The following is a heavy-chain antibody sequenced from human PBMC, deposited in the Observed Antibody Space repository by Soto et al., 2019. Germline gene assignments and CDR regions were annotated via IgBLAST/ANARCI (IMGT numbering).Heavy chain of an antibody. CDR3: ARQSGSYLGESFDY. V-gene: IGHV3-21*01. Sequence: GGSLRLSCAASGFTFSSYSMNWVRQAPGKGLEWVSSISSSSSYIYYADSVKGRFTISRDNAKNSLYLQMNSLRAEDTAVYYCARQSGSYLGESFDYWGQGTLVTVSS. D-gene: IGHD1-26*01. CDR2: ISSSSSYI. J-gene: IGHJ4*02. CDR1: GFTFSSYS.